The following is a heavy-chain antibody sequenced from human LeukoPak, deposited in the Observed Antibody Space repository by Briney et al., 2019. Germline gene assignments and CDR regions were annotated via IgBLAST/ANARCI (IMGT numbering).Heavy chain of an antibody. CDR1: GFTFSSYW. D-gene: IGHD4-17*01. J-gene: IGHJ3*02. V-gene: IGHV3-7*05. Sequence: GGSLTLSCAASGFTFSSYWMSWVRQAPGKGLGWVANIKQDGSEKYYVDYEKGRFTISRDNAKNSLYLQMNSLRAEDTAVYYCARDKRWPSTYGDYFHDAFDIWGQGTMVTVSS. CDR2: IKQDGSEK. CDR3: ARDKRWPSTYGDYFHDAFDI.